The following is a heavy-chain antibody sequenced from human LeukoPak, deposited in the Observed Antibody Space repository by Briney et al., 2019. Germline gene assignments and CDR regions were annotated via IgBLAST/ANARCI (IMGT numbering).Heavy chain of an antibody. Sequence: PGGSLRLSCAASGFTFSSYSMNWVRQAPGKGLEWVSSISSSSSYIYYADSVKGRFTISRDNAKNSLYLQMNSLRAEDTAVYYCAKDPGIAARPSNVDYWGQGTLVTVSS. CDR3: AKDPGIAARPSNVDY. V-gene: IGHV3-21*01. CDR2: ISSSSSYI. CDR1: GFTFSSYS. J-gene: IGHJ4*02. D-gene: IGHD6-6*01.